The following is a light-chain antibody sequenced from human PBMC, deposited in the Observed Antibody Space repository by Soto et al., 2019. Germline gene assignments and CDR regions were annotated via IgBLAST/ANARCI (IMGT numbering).Light chain of an antibody. Sequence: QSALTQPASVSGSPGQSITISCTGTSSDVGSYNLVSWYQQHPGKAPKLMIYEVNKRPSGVSHRFSGSKSGNTASLTISGLQAEDEADYYCCSYAGSTTTVIFGGGTKLTVL. CDR3: CSYAGSTTTVI. J-gene: IGLJ2*01. CDR1: SSDVGSYNL. V-gene: IGLV2-23*02. CDR2: EVN.